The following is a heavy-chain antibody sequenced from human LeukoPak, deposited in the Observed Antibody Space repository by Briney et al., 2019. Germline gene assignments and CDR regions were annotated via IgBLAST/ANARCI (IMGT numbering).Heavy chain of an antibody. D-gene: IGHD4-17*01. V-gene: IGHV1-2*02. CDR3: ARPTHRLTVTTAIDY. CDR2: INPKNGAT. J-gene: IGHJ4*02. Sequence: GASVKVSCKPSGYTFTGFYIHWVRQAPGRGLQWMGWINPKNGATKYSQNFRGRVTMTRDTSIDTAYMELSSLTSDDTAIYYCARPTHRLTVTTAIDYWGLGTLVTVSS. CDR1: GYTFTGFY.